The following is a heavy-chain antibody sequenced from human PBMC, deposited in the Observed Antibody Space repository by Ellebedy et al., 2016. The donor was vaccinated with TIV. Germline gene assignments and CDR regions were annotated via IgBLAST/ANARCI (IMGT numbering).Heavy chain of an antibody. Sequence: PGGSLRLSCAASGFTFSDYYMSWIRQAPGKRREWVSHISLSSSTIYYADSVKGRFTISRDNAKNSLSLQMNSLRDEDTAVYYCARGPRFGESSFDYWGQGTLVTVSS. D-gene: IGHD3-10*01. J-gene: IGHJ4*02. CDR3: ARGPRFGESSFDY. CDR1: GFTFSDYY. CDR2: ISLSSSTI. V-gene: IGHV3-11*04.